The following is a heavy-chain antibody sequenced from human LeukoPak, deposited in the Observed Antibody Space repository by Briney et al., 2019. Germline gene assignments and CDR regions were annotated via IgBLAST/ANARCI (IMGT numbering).Heavy chain of an antibody. J-gene: IGHJ4*02. D-gene: IGHD2-21*01. V-gene: IGHV4-39*01. Sequence: SETLSLTCTVSGGSISSSSYYWGWIRQPPGKGLEWIGSIYYSGSTYYNPSLKSRVTISVDTSKNQFSLKLSSVTAADTAVYYCATATCGGDCYYIDYWGQGTLVTVSS. CDR1: GGSISSSSYY. CDR3: ATATCGGDCYYIDY. CDR2: IYYSGST.